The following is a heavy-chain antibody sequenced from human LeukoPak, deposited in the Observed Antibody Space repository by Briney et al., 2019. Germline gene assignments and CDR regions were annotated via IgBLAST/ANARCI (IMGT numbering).Heavy chain of an antibody. CDR2: INPNSGGT. CDR1: GYTFTGYY. Sequence: ASVKVSCKASGYTFTGYYMHWVRQAPGQGLEWMGRINPNSGGTSYAQKFQGRVTMTRDTSISTAYMELSRLRSDDTAVYYCAVVGYSSGWYFDYWGQGTLVTVSS. CDR3: AVVGYSSGWYFDY. V-gene: IGHV1-2*06. D-gene: IGHD6-19*01. J-gene: IGHJ4*02.